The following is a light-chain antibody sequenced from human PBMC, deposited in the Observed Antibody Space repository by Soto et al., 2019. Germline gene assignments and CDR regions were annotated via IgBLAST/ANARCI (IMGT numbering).Light chain of an antibody. CDR1: ALPKQY. J-gene: IGLJ1*01. CDR3: QSADSSGTYGV. CDR2: KDS. V-gene: IGLV3-25*02. Sequence: SYELTQPPSVSVSPGQPARITCSGEALPKQYAYWYQQKPGQAPVLVIYKDSERPSGIPERFSGPSSGTTVTLTISGVQAEDEADYYCQSADSSGTYGVFGTGTKVTVL.